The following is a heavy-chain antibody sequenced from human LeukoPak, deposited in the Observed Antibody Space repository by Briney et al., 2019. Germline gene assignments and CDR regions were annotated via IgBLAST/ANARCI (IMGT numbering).Heavy chain of an antibody. CDR3: ARDGYRPPGDLYHQDG. CDR2: INTHNGDT. J-gene: IGHJ6*03. Sequence: GASVKVSCKASGYTFASFGITWVRQAPGQGLEWMGWINTHNGDTNYAQKLQGRVTMTTDTSTSTAYMELRSLRSDDTAVYYCARDGYRPPGDLYHQDGWGKRTTVTVSS. CDR1: GYTFASFG. V-gene: IGHV1-18*01. D-gene: IGHD2-2*03.